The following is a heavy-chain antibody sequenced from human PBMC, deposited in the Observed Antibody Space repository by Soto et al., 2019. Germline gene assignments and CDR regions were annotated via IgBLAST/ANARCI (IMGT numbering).Heavy chain of an antibody. CDR3: ARTPYSHYVWGSYRRYYFDY. CDR2: IYYSGST. CDR1: GGSISSGDYY. J-gene: IGHJ4*02. D-gene: IGHD3-16*02. V-gene: IGHV4-30-4*01. Sequence: PSETLSLTCTVSGGSISSGDYYWSWIRQPPGKGLEWIGYIYYSGSTYYNPSLKSRVTISVDTSKNQFSLKLSSVTAADTAVYYCARTPYSHYVWGSYRRYYFDYWGQGTLVTVYS.